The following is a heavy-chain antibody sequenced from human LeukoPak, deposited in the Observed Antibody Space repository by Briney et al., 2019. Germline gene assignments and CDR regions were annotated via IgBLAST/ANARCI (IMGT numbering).Heavy chain of an antibody. V-gene: IGHV3-23*01. J-gene: IGHJ4*02. Sequence: GGSLRLSCETSGFTFSDYPMSWVRQAPEKGLEWVSAISSSGGSTYYAGSVKGRFTISRDNSNHTLYLQMNSLRAEDTAIYYCAKGDKNTNADYWGQGTLVTVSP. CDR1: GFTFSDYP. D-gene: IGHD2-2*01. CDR2: ISSSGGST. CDR3: AKGDKNTNADY.